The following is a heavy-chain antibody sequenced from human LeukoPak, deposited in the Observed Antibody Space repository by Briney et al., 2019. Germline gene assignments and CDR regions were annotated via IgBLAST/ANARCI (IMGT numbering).Heavy chain of an antibody. V-gene: IGHV3-48*01. Sequence: GGSLRLSCAASGFTFSSYAMSWVRQAPGKGLEWVSYISDNSITIYYADSVKGRFTISRDNAKNSLYLQMNSLRAEDTAVYFCARERYDYVWGSYPQAFDIWGQGTMVTVSS. CDR2: ISDNSITI. J-gene: IGHJ3*02. CDR1: GFTFSSYA. CDR3: ARERYDYVWGSYPQAFDI. D-gene: IGHD3-16*02.